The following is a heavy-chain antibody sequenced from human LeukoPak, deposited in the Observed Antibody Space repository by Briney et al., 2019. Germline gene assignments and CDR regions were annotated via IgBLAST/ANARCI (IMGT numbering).Heavy chain of an antibody. J-gene: IGHJ6*03. CDR3: ARDPSGWDYYYYYYMDV. CDR1: GFTFSSYS. V-gene: IGHV3-48*04. D-gene: IGHD6-19*01. CDR2: ISSGSSTI. Sequence: GGSLRLSCAASGFTFSSYSMNWVRQAPGKGLEWVSYISSGSSTIYYADSVKGRFTISRDNAKNSLYLQMNSLRAEDTAVYYCARDPSGWDYYYYYYMDVWGKGTTVTVSS.